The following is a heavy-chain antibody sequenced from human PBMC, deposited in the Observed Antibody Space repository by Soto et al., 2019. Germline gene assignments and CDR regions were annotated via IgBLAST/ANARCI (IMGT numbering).Heavy chain of an antibody. D-gene: IGHD3-3*01. CDR3: GTYDFWRFDD. CDR1: AFNFSGSS. J-gene: IGHJ5*02. CDR2: ISRTGGRT. V-gene: IGHV3-23*01. Sequence: EVQLLQSGGGLVQPGGSLRLSCAASAFNFSGSSMSWVRQAPGKGLHWVSGISRTGGRTFYTDSVKGRFTISRDNSDNTLHLQMNMLRVEDTALYYCGTYDFWRFDDWGQGIVVTVSS.